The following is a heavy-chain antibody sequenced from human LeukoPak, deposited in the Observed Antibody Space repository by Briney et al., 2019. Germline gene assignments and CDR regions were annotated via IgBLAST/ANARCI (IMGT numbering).Heavy chain of an antibody. D-gene: IGHD2-2*03. J-gene: IGHJ6*04. CDR3: GKDGQLDPRGYYMDV. CDR1: GFTFNNYW. CDR2: IDGDASRT. V-gene: IGHV3-74*01. Sequence: GGSLRLSCAASGFTFNNYWIHWVRQVPGKDLVWVSRIDGDASRTNYADSVEGRFTISRDNSKSTLYLQMDSLRAEDTAVYYCGKDGQLDPRGYYMDVWGKGTMVIVSS.